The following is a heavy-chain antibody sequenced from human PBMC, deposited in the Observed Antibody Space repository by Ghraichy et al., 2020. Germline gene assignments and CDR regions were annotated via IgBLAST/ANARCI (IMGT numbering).Heavy chain of an antibody. V-gene: IGHV1-2*02. D-gene: IGHD3-22*01. Sequence: ASVKVSCKASGYTFTGYYMHWVRQAPGQGLEWMGWINPNSGGTNYAQKFQGRVTMTRDTSISTAYMELSRLRSDDTAVYHCARGDYYDSSGMGDYWGQGTLVTVSS. J-gene: IGHJ4*02. CDR3: ARGDYYDSSGMGDY. CDR1: GYTFTGYY. CDR2: INPNSGGT.